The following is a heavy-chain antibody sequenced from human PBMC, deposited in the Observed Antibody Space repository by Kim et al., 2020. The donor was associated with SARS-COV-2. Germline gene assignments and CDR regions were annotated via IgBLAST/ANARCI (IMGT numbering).Heavy chain of an antibody. J-gene: IGHJ4*02. CDR2: IYYSGST. Sequence: SETLSLTCTVSGGSISSYYWSWIRQPPGKGLEWIGYIYYSGSTNYNPSLKSRVTISVDTSKNQFSLKLSSVTAADTAVYYCARLVGSSWPNFDYWGQGTLVTVSS. V-gene: IGHV4-59*08. D-gene: IGHD6-13*01. CDR1: GGSISSYY. CDR3: ARLVGSSWPNFDY.